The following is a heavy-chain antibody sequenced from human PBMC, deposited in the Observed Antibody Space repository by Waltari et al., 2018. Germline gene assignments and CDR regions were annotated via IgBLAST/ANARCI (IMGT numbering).Heavy chain of an antibody. Sequence: QVQLVQSGAEVKRPGASVKVSDKVSGYTPTELSIHWLRQDPGKGLEWLGGFDPEDGETIYAQKFQGRVTMTEDTSTDTAYMELSSLRSEDTAVYYCAARDQRYSYGYGHYFDYWGQGTLVTVSS. J-gene: IGHJ4*02. CDR2: FDPEDGET. D-gene: IGHD5-18*01. CDR3: AARDQRYSYGYGHYFDY. V-gene: IGHV1-24*01. CDR1: GYTPTELS.